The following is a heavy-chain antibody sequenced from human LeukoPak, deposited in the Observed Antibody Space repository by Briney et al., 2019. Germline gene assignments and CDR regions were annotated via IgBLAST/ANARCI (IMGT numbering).Heavy chain of an antibody. CDR3: ARDWYDNSDAFDI. Sequence: PGGSLRLSCAASGFTFSSYSMNWVRQAPGKGLEWVSSISSSSSYIYYADSLKGRFTISRDNAKNSLYLQMNSLRAEDTAVYYCARDWYDNSDAFDIWGQGTMVTVSS. D-gene: IGHD3-9*01. J-gene: IGHJ3*02. CDR1: GFTFSSYS. V-gene: IGHV3-21*01. CDR2: ISSSSSYI.